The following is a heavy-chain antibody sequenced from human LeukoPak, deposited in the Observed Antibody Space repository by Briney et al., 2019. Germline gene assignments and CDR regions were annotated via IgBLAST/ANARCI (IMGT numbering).Heavy chain of an antibody. D-gene: IGHD1-26*01. V-gene: IGHV1-18*01. CDR2: ISAPNGNT. J-gene: IGHJ5*02. CDR1: GYTFTRYG. CDR3: ARDPGWELPRRPYNWFDP. Sequence: ASVKVSCKASGYTFTRYGISWVRQAPGQGLQWLGWISAPNGNTNYAQKFRDRVTMSTDTSTGTAYLDVRSLTSDDTAVYYCARDPGWELPRRPYNWFDPWGQGTLVTVSS.